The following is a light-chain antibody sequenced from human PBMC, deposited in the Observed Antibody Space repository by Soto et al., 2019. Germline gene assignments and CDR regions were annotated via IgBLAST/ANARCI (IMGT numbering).Light chain of an antibody. CDR2: DVS. J-gene: IGLJ3*02. CDR1: SSDVGSYNY. Sequence: QSALTQPASVSGSPGQSITISCTGTSSDVGSYNYVSWYQQHPAKAPKLVIYDVSNRPSGVSNRFAGSKSANTASLTISGLPYEDGADYYCSSYRSSSTRVFGGGTKRTVL. V-gene: IGLV2-14*01. CDR3: SSYRSSSTRV.